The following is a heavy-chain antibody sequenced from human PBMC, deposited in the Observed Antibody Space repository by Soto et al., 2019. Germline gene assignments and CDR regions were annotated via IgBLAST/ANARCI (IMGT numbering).Heavy chain of an antibody. V-gene: IGHV3-73*01. Sequence: GGSLRLSCAASGFTFSSYAMSWVRQAPGKGLEWVSAISGSGDIYATSYAASVKGRFTISRDDSKNTAYLQMDSLKTEDTAVYYCTERDKYDKRVFDYWRQGTLVTVSS. D-gene: IGHD3-22*01. J-gene: IGHJ4*02. CDR2: ISGSGDIYAT. CDR1: GFTFSSYA. CDR3: TERDKYDKRVFDY.